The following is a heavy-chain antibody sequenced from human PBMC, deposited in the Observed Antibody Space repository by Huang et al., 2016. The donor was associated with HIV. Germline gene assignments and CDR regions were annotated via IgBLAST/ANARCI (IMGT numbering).Heavy chain of an antibody. CDR1: GYTVSELS. CDR3: ATATPDVGAGVLRSAFDI. CDR2: FDPEEGET. V-gene: IGHV1-24*01. Sequence: QVQLVESGAELKKPGASVRVSCKVSGYTVSELSLHWVRQAPEKGVGGMGGFDPEEGETIYAKRLQGRVTRTEDNSTDTAYMELSSLRHEDTAGYYCATATPDVGAGVLRSAFDIWGQGTMVTVSS. D-gene: IGHD2-15*01. J-gene: IGHJ3*02.